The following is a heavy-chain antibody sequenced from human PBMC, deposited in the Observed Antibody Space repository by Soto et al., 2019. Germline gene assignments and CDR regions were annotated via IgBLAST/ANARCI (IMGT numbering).Heavy chain of an antibody. J-gene: IGHJ4*02. V-gene: IGHV3-23*01. Sequence: GGSLRLSCAASGFSFSNYAMSWVHQAPGKGLEWVSGISGNGGTTYYADSVRGRFTVSRDNSKNTLYLQMNSLRVEDTAVYYCGRGYCTSATCYLLDYWGQGALVTVSS. CDR3: GRGYCTSATCYLLDY. CDR2: ISGNGGTT. CDR1: GFSFSNYA. D-gene: IGHD2-2*01.